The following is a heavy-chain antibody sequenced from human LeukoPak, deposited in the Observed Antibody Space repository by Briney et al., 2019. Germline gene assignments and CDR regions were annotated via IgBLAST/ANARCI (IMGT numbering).Heavy chain of an antibody. V-gene: IGHV3-9*01. CDR3: AKDMSMGAFDI. J-gene: IGHJ3*02. D-gene: IGHD2/OR15-2a*01. CDR2: ISWNSGSI. CDR1: GFTFDDYA. Sequence: GGSLRLSCTASGFTFDDYAMHWVRQAPGKGLEWVSGISWNSGSIGYADSVKGRFTISRDNAKNSLYLQMNSLRAEDTALYYCAKDMSMGAFDIWGQGTMVTVSS.